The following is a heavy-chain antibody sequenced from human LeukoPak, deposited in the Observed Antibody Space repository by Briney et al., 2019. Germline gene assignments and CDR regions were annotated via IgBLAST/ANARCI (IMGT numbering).Heavy chain of an antibody. D-gene: IGHD3-22*01. J-gene: IGHJ5*02. CDR2: INPNSGGT. CDR1: GYTFTGYY. Sequence: GASVKVSCKASGYTFTGYYMHWVRQAPGQGLEWMGRINPNSGGTNYAQKFQGRVTMTRDTSISTAYMELSRLRSDDTAVYYCARDRYYYDSSGYFGAISGVLYNWFDPWGQGTLVTVSS. CDR3: ARDRYYYDSSGYFGAISGVLYNWFDP. V-gene: IGHV1-2*06.